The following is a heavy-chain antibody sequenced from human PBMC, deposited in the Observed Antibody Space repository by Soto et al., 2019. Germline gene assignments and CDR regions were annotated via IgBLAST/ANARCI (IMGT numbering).Heavy chain of an antibody. Sequence: SETLSLTCAFYGGSFDDFYWSWVRQSPGKGLEWVGEISHDGGTNYSPSLASRVSISVDTSKNQFSLHLRSVTAADTGLYYCARGQLVWYGDLTPYHRDMDVWGQGTPVTVSS. J-gene: IGHJ6*02. CDR1: GGSFDDFY. CDR3: ARGQLVWYGDLTPYHRDMDV. CDR2: ISHDGGT. D-gene: IGHD3-10*01. V-gene: IGHV4-34*01.